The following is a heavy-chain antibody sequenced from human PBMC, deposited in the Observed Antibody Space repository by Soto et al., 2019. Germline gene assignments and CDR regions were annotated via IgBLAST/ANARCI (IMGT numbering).Heavy chain of an antibody. CDR3: VGTGTTDDF. J-gene: IGHJ1*01. D-gene: IGHD1-7*01. Sequence: VQLQGSGPGLVKPSQTLSLTCTVSGASVNTGDHYRSYIRQPPGKGLEWLGYIFYSGDTYYNPSLKSRATISLNTSRNQFSLTLTSVTDADTAVYYCVGTGTTDDFWGQGTLVTVSS. CDR1: GASVNTGDHY. CDR2: IFYSGDT. V-gene: IGHV4-30-4*01.